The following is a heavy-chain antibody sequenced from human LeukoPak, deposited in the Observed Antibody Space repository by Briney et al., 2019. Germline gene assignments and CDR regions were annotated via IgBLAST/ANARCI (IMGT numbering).Heavy chain of an antibody. J-gene: IGHJ5*02. CDR1: GGSISSYY. V-gene: IGHV4-59*01. D-gene: IGHD6-13*01. Sequence: SETLSLTCTVSGGSISSYYWSWIRQPPGKGLEWIGYIYYSGSTNYNPSLKSRVTISVDTSKNQFSLKLSSVTAADTAVYYCARSRSWYHPNLFDPWGQRTLVTVSS. CDR2: IYYSGST. CDR3: ARSRSWYHPNLFDP.